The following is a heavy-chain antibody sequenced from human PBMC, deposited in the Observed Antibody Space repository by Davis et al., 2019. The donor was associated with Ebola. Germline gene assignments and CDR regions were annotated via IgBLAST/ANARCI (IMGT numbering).Heavy chain of an antibody. D-gene: IGHD6-13*01. V-gene: IGHV1-2*02. J-gene: IGHJ3*02. CDR2: INPNSGGT. CDR1: GYTFTGYY. Sequence: ASVKVSCKASGYTFTGYYMHWVRQAPGQGLEWMGWINPNSGGTNYAQEFQGRVTMTRDTSISTAYMELTRLKSDDTAAYYCARGRSSSRWAFDIWGQRTMVSVSS. CDR3: ARGRSSSRWAFDI.